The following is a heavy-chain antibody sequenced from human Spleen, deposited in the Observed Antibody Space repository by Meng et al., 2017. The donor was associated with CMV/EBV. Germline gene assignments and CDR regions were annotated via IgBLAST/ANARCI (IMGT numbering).Heavy chain of an antibody. D-gene: IGHD1-1*01. Sequence: SVKVSCKASGGTFSSYAISWVRQAPGQGLEWMGGIIPILGIANYAQKLQGRVTITADKSTSTAYMELSSLRSEDTAVYYCAGGGTGTYLQYDAFDIWGQGTMVTVSS. V-gene: IGHV1-69*10. CDR3: AGGGTGTYLQYDAFDI. CDR2: IIPILGIA. CDR1: GGTFSSYA. J-gene: IGHJ3*02.